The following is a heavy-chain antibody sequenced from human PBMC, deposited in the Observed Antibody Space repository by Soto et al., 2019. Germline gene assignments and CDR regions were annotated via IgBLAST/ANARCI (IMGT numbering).Heavy chain of an antibody. V-gene: IGHV3-23*01. CDR3: AKGFYDSSGYYSPFYYYYGMDV. J-gene: IGHJ6*02. D-gene: IGHD3-22*01. CDR1: GFTFSSYA. CDR2: ISGSGGST. Sequence: GGSLRLSCAASGFTFSSYAMSWVRQAPGKGLEWVSAISGSGGSTYYADSVKGRFTISRDNSKNTLYLQMNSLRAEDTAVYYCAKGFYDSSGYYSPFYYYYGMDVWGQGTTVTVSS.